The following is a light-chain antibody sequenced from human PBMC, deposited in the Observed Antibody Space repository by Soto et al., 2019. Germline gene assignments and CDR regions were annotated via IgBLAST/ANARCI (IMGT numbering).Light chain of an antibody. Sequence: VLTQPPSASGTPGQRVTISCSGSSSNIGSNTVNWYQQLPGTAPKLLIYSNNQRPSGVPDRFSGFKSGTSASLAISGLQSEDEADYYCAAWDDSLDGVVFGGGTKLTVL. CDR1: SSNIGSNT. J-gene: IGLJ2*01. V-gene: IGLV1-44*01. CDR2: SNN. CDR3: AAWDDSLDGVV.